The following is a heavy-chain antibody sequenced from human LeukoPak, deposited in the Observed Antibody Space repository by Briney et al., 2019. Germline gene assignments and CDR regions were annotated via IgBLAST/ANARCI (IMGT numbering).Heavy chain of an antibody. J-gene: IGHJ4*02. D-gene: IGHD3-10*01. V-gene: IGHV3-23*01. CDR2: ISGSGGST. Sequence: PGGSLRLSCAASGFTFSSYAMSWVRQAPGKGLEWVSAISGSGGSTYYADSVKGRFTISRDNSKNTLYLQMNSLRAEDTAVYYCAKVKKYSYYCGSGTASPFDYWGQGTLVTVSS. CDR1: GFTFSSYA. CDR3: AKVKKYSYYCGSGTASPFDY.